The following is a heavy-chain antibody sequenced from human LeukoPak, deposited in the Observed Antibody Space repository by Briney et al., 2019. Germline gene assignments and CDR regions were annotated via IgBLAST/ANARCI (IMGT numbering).Heavy chain of an antibody. D-gene: IGHD1-7*01. V-gene: IGHV3-53*01. CDR2: IYRDAKT. CDR3: AKDLTGTRANWFDP. CDR1: GFAVSSNY. J-gene: IGHJ5*02. Sequence: GGSLRLSCAASGFAVSSNYMSWVRQAPGKGLEWVSVIYRDAKTYYADSVKGRFTISRDNSKNTLYLQMNSLRAEDTAVYYCAKDLTGTRANWFDPWGQGTLVTVSS.